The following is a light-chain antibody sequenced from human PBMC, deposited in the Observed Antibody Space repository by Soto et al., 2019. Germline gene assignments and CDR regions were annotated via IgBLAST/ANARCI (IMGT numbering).Light chain of an antibody. Sequence: EIVMTQSPATLSVSLGESATLSCRASQSVSSKLAWYQQKPGQAPRLLIYGASTRATGIPARFSGSGSGTEFTLSISSLQSEDSAVYYCQQYNNWPPITCGQGTRLEIK. CDR2: GAS. V-gene: IGKV3D-15*01. CDR1: QSVSSK. J-gene: IGKJ5*01. CDR3: QQYNNWPPIT.